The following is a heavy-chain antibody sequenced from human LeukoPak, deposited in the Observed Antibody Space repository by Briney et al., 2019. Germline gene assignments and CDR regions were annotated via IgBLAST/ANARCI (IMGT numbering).Heavy chain of an antibody. Sequence: SETLSLTCTVSGGSISSYYWSWIRQPPGKGLEWSGYIYYSGSTNYNPSLKSRVTISVDTSKNQFSLKLSSVTAADTAVYYCARDHPRPGYDFWSGRPSGLDPWGQGTLVTVSS. CDR1: GGSISSYY. J-gene: IGHJ5*02. CDR3: ARDHPRPGYDFWSGRPSGLDP. CDR2: IYYSGST. D-gene: IGHD3-3*01. V-gene: IGHV4-59*01.